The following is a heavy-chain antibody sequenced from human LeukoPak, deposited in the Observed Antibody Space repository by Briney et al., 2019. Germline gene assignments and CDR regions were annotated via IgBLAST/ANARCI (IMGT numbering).Heavy chain of an antibody. Sequence: SETLSLTCTVSGGSISSSSYYWGWIRQPPGKGLEWIGSIYYSGSTYYNPSLKSRVTISVDTSKNQFSLKLSSVTAADTAVYYCARAYYYDSSGYYYPCYFDYWGQGTLVTVSS. D-gene: IGHD3-22*01. CDR1: GGSISSSSYY. CDR3: ARAYYYDSSGYYYPCYFDY. CDR2: IYYSGST. J-gene: IGHJ4*02. V-gene: IGHV4-39*07.